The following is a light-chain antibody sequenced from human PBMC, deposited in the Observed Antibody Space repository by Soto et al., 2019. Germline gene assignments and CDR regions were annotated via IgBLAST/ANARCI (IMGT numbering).Light chain of an antibody. Sequence: DTQLTQSPSFLSASIGDRVTITCRASHFIATYLAWYHQKPGKGPTLLIYAASTLRDGVPSRFSGSGSGTYFTLTIRSLQPGDSVTYVCQQLDTYPRTFGGGTKVEIK. J-gene: IGKJ4*01. CDR2: AAS. CDR3: QQLDTYPRT. V-gene: IGKV1-9*01. CDR1: HFIATY.